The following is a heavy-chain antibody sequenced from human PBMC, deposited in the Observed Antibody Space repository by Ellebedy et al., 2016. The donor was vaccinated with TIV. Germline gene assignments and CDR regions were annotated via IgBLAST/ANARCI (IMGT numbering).Heavy chain of an antibody. J-gene: IGHJ6*02. V-gene: IGHV5-51*01. CDR2: IYPGDSDT. CDR3: ARQNYYGSGSYYQTPYYYFGMDV. Sequence: GESLKISXKGSGYSFTSYWIGWVSQMPGKGLEWMGIIYPGDSDTRYSQSFQGQVTISADKSISTAYLQWSSLKASDTAMYYCARQNYYGSGSYYQTPYYYFGMDVWGQGTTVTVSS. CDR1: GYSFTSYW. D-gene: IGHD3-10*01.